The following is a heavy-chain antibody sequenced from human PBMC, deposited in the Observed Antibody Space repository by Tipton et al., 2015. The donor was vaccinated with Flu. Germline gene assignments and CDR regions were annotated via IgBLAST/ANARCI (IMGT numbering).Heavy chain of an antibody. CDR1: GDSVSNNRLA. J-gene: IGHJ3*01. CDR3: ARTRIEDAFDV. CDR2: TFYRSKWKN. V-gene: IGHV6-1*01. Sequence: LVKPTQTLSLTCAVSGDSVSNNRLAWNWIRQSPSRGLEWLGRTFYRSKWKNDYTKSVESRIAINADTSKNQFALHLTSVTPDDTAVYYCARTRIEDAFDVWGQGTVVIVSS.